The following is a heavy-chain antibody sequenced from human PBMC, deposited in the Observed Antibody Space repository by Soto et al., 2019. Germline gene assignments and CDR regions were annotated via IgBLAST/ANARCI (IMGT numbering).Heavy chain of an antibody. Sequence: QLQESGPGLVKASETLSLTCTVSGGSISSDDWSWIRQPPGEGLEWIGYIYFSGGTNYNPSLKSRVTISVDRSKHQLSLRLTSVTAADTAVYYCARTNAFHIWGQGTMVTVS. CDR2: IYFSGGT. CDR1: GGSISSDD. V-gene: IGHV4-59*01. J-gene: IGHJ3*02. CDR3: ARTNAFHI.